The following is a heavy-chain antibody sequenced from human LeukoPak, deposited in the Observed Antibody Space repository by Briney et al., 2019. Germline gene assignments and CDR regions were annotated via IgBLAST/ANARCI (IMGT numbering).Heavy chain of an antibody. D-gene: IGHD3-9*01. CDR1: GYAFTSYG. Sequence: ASVKVSCKASGYAFTSYGISWVRQAPGQGLEWMGWISAYNDNTNCVQKLQGRVTMTTDISTSTAYMELRSLGSDDTAVYYCARVDILAGFYTYFDYWGQGTLLTVSS. J-gene: IGHJ4*02. CDR2: ISAYNDNT. CDR3: ARVDILAGFYTYFDY. V-gene: IGHV1-18*04.